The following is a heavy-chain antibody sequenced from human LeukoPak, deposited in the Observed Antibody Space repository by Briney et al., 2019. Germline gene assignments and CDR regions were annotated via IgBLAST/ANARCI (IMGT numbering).Heavy chain of an antibody. CDR3: ARGVSVAGYYHFDY. D-gene: IGHD3-9*01. CDR2: MYYSGST. J-gene: IGHJ4*02. V-gene: IGHV4-59*13. Sequence: SETLSLTCTVSSGSLSRYHWSWIRHPPGKGLEWIGYMYYSGSTNYNPSLKSRVTISVDTSKNQFSMKMNSVTAADTAVYYCARGVSVAGYYHFDYWGQGTLVTVSS. CDR1: SGSLSRYH.